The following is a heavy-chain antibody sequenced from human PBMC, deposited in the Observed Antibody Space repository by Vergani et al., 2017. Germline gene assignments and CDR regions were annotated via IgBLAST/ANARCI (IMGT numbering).Heavy chain of an antibody. D-gene: IGHD1-7*01. V-gene: IGHV3-23*01. J-gene: IGHJ4*02. CDR3: AKEKSXFWNSRMFGYYFDY. CDR1: GFTFSSYA. CDR2: ISGSGGNT. Sequence: EVQLLESGGGLVQPGGSLRLSCAASGFTFSSYAMSWVRQVPGKGLEWVSGISGSGGNTYYANSVKGRFTISRDNSKNTLYLQMNSLRAEDTAVYYCAKEKSXFWNSRMFGYYFDYWGQGTLVTVSS.